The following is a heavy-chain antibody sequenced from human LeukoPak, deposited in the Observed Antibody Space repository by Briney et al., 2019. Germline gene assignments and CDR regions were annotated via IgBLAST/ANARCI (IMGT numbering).Heavy chain of an antibody. CDR3: ATSGWYLLPGVY. D-gene: IGHD6-19*01. V-gene: IGHV4-38-2*02. Sequence: SETLSLTCTVSGDSISSGHYWGWIRQPPGKGLEWIGSIYYSGETYYNPSLESRVTISVDTSKNQFSLKLSSVTAADTAVYYCATSGWYLLPGVYWGQGTLVTVSS. J-gene: IGHJ4*02. CDR2: IYYSGET. CDR1: GDSISSGHY.